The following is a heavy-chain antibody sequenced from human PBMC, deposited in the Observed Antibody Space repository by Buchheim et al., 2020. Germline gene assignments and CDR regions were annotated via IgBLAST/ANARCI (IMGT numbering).Heavy chain of an antibody. V-gene: IGHV1-18*01. J-gene: IGHJ3*02. D-gene: IGHD6-19*01. CDR3: ARDLFQWDSSGWDDAFDI. Sequence: QVQLVQSGAEVKKPGASVKVSCKASGYTFTTYGISWVRQAPGQGLEWMGWISTYSGDRNYAQELQGRVTMTTDTSTSTAYMELRSLRSDDTAVYYRARDLFQWDSSGWDDAFDIWGQGT. CDR2: ISTYSGDR. CDR1: GYTFTTYG.